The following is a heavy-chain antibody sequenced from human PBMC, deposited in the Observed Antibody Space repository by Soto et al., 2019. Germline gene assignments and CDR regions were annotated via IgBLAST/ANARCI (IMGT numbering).Heavy chain of an antibody. CDR1: GFTFSNFL. V-gene: IGHV3-7*01. CDR2: IKHDGSDK. CDR3: AKLTRSANPVDV. Sequence: EVQLVESGGGLVQPGGSLRLSCGASGFTFSNFLMTWVRQAPGKGLEWVANIKHDGSDKFYLDSVKGRFTISRDNAKNSLFLQMNSLGAEDTGVYYCAKLTRSANPVDVWGKGTTVTVSS. J-gene: IGHJ6*04.